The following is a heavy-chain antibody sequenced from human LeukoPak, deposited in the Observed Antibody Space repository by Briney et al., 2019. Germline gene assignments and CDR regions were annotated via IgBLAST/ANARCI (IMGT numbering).Heavy chain of an antibody. CDR3: AVCYKTPWSTFDY. Sequence: GASAKVSCKPSGYTFTGYYIHWLRQAPGQGLEWMGWINPNSGGTNYAQKFQGRVTMTRDTSIGTAYLELSSLRSDDSAVYFCAVCYKTPWSTFDYWGQGTLVTVSS. CDR1: GYTFTGYY. CDR2: INPNSGGT. V-gene: IGHV1-2*02. D-gene: IGHD2-2*02. J-gene: IGHJ4*02.